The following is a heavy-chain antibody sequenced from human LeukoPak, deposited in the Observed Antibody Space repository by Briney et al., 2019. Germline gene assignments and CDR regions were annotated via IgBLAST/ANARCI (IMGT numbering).Heavy chain of an antibody. Sequence: GGSLRLSCAATGFTFSRNFMSWVRQAPGKGLEWVSVIYSGGSTYYADSVKGRFTISRDNSKNTLYLQMNTLRAEDTAVYYCARVPMVRGFTWYYFDFWGQGTLVTVSS. CDR1: GFTFSRNF. J-gene: IGHJ4*02. CDR3: ARVPMVRGFTWYYFDF. CDR2: IYSGGST. V-gene: IGHV3-53*01. D-gene: IGHD3-10*01.